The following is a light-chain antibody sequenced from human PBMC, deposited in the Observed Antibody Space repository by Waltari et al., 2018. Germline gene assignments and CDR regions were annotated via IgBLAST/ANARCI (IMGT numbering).Light chain of an antibody. CDR3: QQYNNWPPWT. Sequence: ETVMIQSPATLSVSPGERATLSCRASQSVSSNLAWYQQKPGQAPRLLIYGASTRATGIPARFSGSGSGTEFTLTISSLQSEDFAVYYCQQYNNWPPWTFGQGTKVEIK. CDR2: GAS. J-gene: IGKJ1*01. V-gene: IGKV3-15*01. CDR1: QSVSSN.